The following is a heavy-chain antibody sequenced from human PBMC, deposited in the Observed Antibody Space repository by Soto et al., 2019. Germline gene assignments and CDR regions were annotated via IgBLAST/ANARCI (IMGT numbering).Heavy chain of an antibody. CDR3: ALGSMVVVPEY. V-gene: IGHV4-59*01. CDR2: LYNGRSA. CDR1: GDSIRSDY. D-gene: IGHD3-22*01. J-gene: IGHJ4*02. Sequence: QVQLQESGPGLVKPSETLSLTCAVSGDSIRSDYCMWIRQPQRQGLEPIGYLYNGRSANYNHSLSSRVTSSVNTSTNQCTLTLSSMTAAYTGVYYCALGSMVVVPEYWGQGTLVTVSS.